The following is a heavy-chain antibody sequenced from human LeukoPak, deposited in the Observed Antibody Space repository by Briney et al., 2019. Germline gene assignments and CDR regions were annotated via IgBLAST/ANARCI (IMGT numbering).Heavy chain of an antibody. CDR1: GYTFTSYG. J-gene: IGHJ6*02. CDR2: ISAYNGNT. Sequence: GASVKVSCKASGYTFTSYGISWVRQAPGQGLEWMGWISAYNGNTNYAQKLQGRVTMTTDTSTSTVYMELSSLRSEDTAVYYCARARIVGATLANYYYGMDVWGQGTTVTVSS. CDR3: ARARIVGATLANYYYGMDV. V-gene: IGHV1-18*01. D-gene: IGHD1-26*01.